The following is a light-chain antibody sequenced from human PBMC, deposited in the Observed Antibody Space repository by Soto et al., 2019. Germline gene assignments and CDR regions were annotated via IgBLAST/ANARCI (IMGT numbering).Light chain of an antibody. V-gene: IGKV1-39*01. CDR3: QQSHSSPPNT. CDR2: AAS. CDR1: QNIGNN. J-gene: IGKJ2*01. Sequence: DIQMTQSPSSLSASVGDRVTITCRASQNIGNNLNWYQQKPGRAPKLLIYAASRVHSGVPSRFSARGSGTDFTVTISSLQLEDLATYYCQQSHSSPPNTFGQGTTVEMK.